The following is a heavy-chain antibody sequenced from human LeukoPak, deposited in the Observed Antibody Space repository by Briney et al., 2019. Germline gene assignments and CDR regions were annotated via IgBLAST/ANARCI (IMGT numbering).Heavy chain of an antibody. V-gene: IGHV3-7*01. CDR3: ARWLYTSGWAIDC. J-gene: IGHJ4*02. CDR1: EFTFHNYY. D-gene: IGHD6-19*01. CDR2: IRADGSAK. Sequence: PGGSLRLSCAASEFTFHNYYMTWVRQAPGKGLEWVANIRADGSAKYYVDSVRGRFTISRDNAKDSLYLQMNSLRVEDTAVYYCARWLYTSGWAIDCWGQGTLVTVSS.